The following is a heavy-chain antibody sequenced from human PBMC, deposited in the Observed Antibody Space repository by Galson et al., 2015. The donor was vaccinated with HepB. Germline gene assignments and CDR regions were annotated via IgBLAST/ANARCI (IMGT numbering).Heavy chain of an antibody. CDR2: ISSDGSNT. CDR3: AKDNVASSWDDTTIFDS. CDR1: GFTFSNYG. Sequence: SLRLSCAASGFTFSNYGMHWVHQAPGKGPEWVAVISSDGSNTNYADSVRGRFTITRANLKNTLYLPLNSLRPEDTAVYYCAKDNVASSWDDTTIFDSWGQGTLVTVSS. V-gene: IGHV3-30*18. J-gene: IGHJ4*02. D-gene: IGHD6-13*01.